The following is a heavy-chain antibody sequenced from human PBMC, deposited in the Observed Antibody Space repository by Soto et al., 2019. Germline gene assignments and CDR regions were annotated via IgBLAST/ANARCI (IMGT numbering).Heavy chain of an antibody. D-gene: IGHD1-1*01. CDR1: GFTSGNYW. CDR3: ARGGLEPFDH. Sequence: ASLRLSCAASGFTSGNYWMHWVRQAPGKGLVWVSRISDYGRINYADSVKDRFIISRDDAKSELYLQLKDLRAEDTAMYYCARGGLEPFDHWGQGALGTVSS. CDR2: ISDYGRI. V-gene: IGHV3-74*01. J-gene: IGHJ4*02.